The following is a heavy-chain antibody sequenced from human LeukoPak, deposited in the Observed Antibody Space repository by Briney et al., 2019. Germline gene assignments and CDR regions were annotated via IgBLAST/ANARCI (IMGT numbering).Heavy chain of an antibody. CDR1: GYTFTGYY. V-gene: IGHV1-2*02. CDR2: INPNSGGT. J-gene: IGHJ5*02. D-gene: IGHD3-3*01. Sequence: ASVKVSCKASGYTFTGYYMHWVRQAPGQGLGWMGWINPNSGGTNYAQKFQGRVTMTRDTSISTAYMELSRLRSDDTAVYYCARVAHYDFWSGYYTWGQGTLVTVSS. CDR3: ARVAHYDFWSGYYT.